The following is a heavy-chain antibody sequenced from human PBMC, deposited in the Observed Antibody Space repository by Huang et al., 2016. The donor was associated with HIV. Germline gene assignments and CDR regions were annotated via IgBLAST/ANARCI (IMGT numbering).Heavy chain of an antibody. V-gene: IGHV4-59*11. CDR3: ARDHHDFWRGYRRMYFFDH. CDR1: GGSISTHY. Sequence: QVQLQESGPGLVKPSETLSLTCTVSGGSISTHYWSWIRQPPGKGLEWIGSLDYRGSTNYSPSLKIRVTILLDTSKNQFSLRANSVTAADTAMYYCARDHHDFWRGYRRMYFFDHWGQGTLVTVSS. D-gene: IGHD3-3*01. CDR2: LDYRGST. J-gene: IGHJ4*02.